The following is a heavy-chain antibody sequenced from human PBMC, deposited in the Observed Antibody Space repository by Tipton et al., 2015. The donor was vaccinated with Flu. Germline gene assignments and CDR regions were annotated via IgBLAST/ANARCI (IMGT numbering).Heavy chain of an antibody. Sequence: TLSLTCTVSGGSISSYYWSWIRQPPGKGLEWIGYIYYSGSTNYNPSLKSRVTISVDTSKNQFSLKLSSVTAADTAVYYCARLWPRGCADAFDIWGQGTMVTASS. D-gene: IGHD2-8*01. CDR2: IYYSGST. CDR3: ARLWPRGCADAFDI. CDR1: GGSISSYY. V-gene: IGHV4-59*01. J-gene: IGHJ3*02.